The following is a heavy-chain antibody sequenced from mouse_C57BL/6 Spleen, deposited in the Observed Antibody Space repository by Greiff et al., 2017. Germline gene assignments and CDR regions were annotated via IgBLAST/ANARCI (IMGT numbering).Heavy chain of an antibody. CDR3: ARNRLITTVVAFYYFDY. J-gene: IGHJ2*01. D-gene: IGHD1-1*01. CDR1: GFSLTSYG. Sequence: QVQLKESGPGLVQPSQSLSITCTVSGFSLTSYGVHWVRQSPGKGLEWLGVIWSGGSTDYNAAFISRLSISKDNSKSQVFFKMNSLQADDTAIYYCARNRLITTVVAFYYFDYWGQGTTLTVSS. V-gene: IGHV2-2*01. CDR2: IWSGGST.